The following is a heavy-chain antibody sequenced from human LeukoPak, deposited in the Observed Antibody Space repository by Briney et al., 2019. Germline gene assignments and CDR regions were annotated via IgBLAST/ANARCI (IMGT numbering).Heavy chain of an antibody. J-gene: IGHJ4*02. Sequence: ASVKVSCKASGYTFTSYYMHWVRQAPGQGLEWMGIINPSGGSTSYAQKFQGRVTMTRDTSTSTVYMELSSLRSEDTAVYYCARASALHVDIVATIWGDYWGQGTLVTVSS. CDR3: ARASALHVDIVATIWGDY. CDR1: GYTFTSYY. V-gene: IGHV1-46*01. CDR2: INPSGGST. D-gene: IGHD5-12*01.